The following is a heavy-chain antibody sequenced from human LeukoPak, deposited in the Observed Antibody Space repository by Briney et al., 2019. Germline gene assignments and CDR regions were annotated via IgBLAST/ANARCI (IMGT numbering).Heavy chain of an antibody. Sequence: SETLSLTXTVSRYSISSDYHWGWIRQPPGKGLERIGSISHSGNTYYNPSLKSRVTISLDTSKNQFSLRLSSVTAADTAVYYCARDRNMIFGVVISSFDYWGQGILVPVSS. CDR3: ARDRNMIFGVVISSFDY. J-gene: IGHJ4*02. CDR2: ISHSGNT. D-gene: IGHD3-3*01. V-gene: IGHV4-38-2*02. CDR1: RYSISSDYH.